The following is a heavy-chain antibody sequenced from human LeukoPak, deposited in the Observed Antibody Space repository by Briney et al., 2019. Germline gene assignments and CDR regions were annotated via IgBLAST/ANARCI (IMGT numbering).Heavy chain of an antibody. CDR3: ARGGVGLVIIPGWEYDYYGMDV. V-gene: IGHV3-21*01. J-gene: IGHJ6*02. CDR2: ISRTTTYI. D-gene: IGHD3/OR15-3a*01. CDR1: GFTLSTYS. Sequence: AGGSLRLSCAASGFTLSTYSMNWVRQAPGKGLEWVSSISRTTTYIYYADSVKGRSTISRDNAKNSLYLQMNSLRTEDTAVYFCARGGVGLVIIPGWEYDYYGMDVWGQGTTVTVSS.